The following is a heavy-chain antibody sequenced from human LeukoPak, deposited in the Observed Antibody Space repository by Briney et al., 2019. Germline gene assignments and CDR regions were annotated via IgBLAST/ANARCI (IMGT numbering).Heavy chain of an antibody. D-gene: IGHD6-13*01. CDR1: GFTVSSNY. Sequence: TGGSLRLSCAASGFTVSSNYMSWVRQAPGKGLEWVSVIYSGGSTYYADSVKGRFTISRDNSKNTLYLQMSSLRAEDTAVYYCARASSSWYGFYYYYMDVWGKGTTVTVSS. J-gene: IGHJ6*03. V-gene: IGHV3-66*02. CDR3: ARASSSWYGFYYYYMDV. CDR2: IYSGGST.